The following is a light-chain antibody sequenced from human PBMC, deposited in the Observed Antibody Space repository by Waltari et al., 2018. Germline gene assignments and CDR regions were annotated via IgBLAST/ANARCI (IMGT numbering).Light chain of an antibody. Sequence: DIQMTQSPSSLSASVGDRVTITCRASQSSSSYLNWYQQKPGKAPKLLIYAASRLQSGVPSRFSGSGSGTDFTLTISSLQPEDFATYYCQQSYSTPYTFGQGTKLEIK. V-gene: IGKV1-39*01. J-gene: IGKJ2*01. CDR1: QSSSSY. CDR2: AAS. CDR3: QQSYSTPYT.